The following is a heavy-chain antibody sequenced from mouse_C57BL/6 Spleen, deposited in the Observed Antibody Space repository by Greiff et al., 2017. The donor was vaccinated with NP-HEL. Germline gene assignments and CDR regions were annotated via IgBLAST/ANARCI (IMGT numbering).Heavy chain of an antibody. CDR2: IIPGSGGT. D-gene: IGHD4-1*01. Sequence: QVQLQQSGAELVRPGTSVKVSCKASGYAFTNYLIEWVKQRPGQGLEWIGVIIPGSGGTNYNEKFKGKATLTADKSSSTAYMQLSSLTSEDSAVYFCARSENWYYFDYWGQGTTLTVSS. J-gene: IGHJ2*01. CDR1: GYAFTNYL. V-gene: IGHV1-54*01. CDR3: ARSENWYYFDY.